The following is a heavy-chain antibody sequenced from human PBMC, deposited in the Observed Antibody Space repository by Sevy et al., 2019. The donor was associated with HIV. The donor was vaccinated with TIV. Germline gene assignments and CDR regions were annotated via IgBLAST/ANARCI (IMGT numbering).Heavy chain of an antibody. Sequence: GGSLRLSCTASGFTFSPYWMTWVRQAPGKGLEWVANIRPDGSNKSYVDSVKGRFTISRDNAKNSLYLQMNSLRADDTAMYYCARGVGPDCWGQGALVTVSS. V-gene: IGHV3-7*01. D-gene: IGHD1-26*01. CDR1: GFTFSPYW. J-gene: IGHJ4*02. CDR2: IRPDGSNK. CDR3: ARGVGPDC.